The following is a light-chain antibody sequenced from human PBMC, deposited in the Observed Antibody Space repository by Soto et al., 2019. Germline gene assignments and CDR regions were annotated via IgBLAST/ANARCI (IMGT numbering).Light chain of an antibody. CDR1: QSISDN. V-gene: IGKV3-15*01. CDR2: GAS. Sequence: EIVMTQSPATLSVSPGERATLSCRASQSISDNLAWYQQRPGQSPRLLIYGASSRATGIPARFSGSGSGTEFSLTINSLQSGDFAVYYCQQYHNWPPYTFGQGTKLEIK. J-gene: IGKJ2*01. CDR3: QQYHNWPPYT.